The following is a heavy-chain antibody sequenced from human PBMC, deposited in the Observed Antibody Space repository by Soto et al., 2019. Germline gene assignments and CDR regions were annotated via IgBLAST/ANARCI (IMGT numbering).Heavy chain of an antibody. CDR3: ARSSREPGYPKVYYYGMDV. V-gene: IGHV5-51*01. D-gene: IGHD3-16*02. CDR2: IYPGDSDT. Sequence: GESLKISCKGSGYSFTSYWIGWVRQMPGKGLEWMGIIYPGDSDTRYSPSFQGQVTISADKSISTAYLQWSSLKASDTAMYYCARSSREPGYPKVYYYGMDVWGQGTTVTVSS. CDR1: GYSFTSYW. J-gene: IGHJ6*02.